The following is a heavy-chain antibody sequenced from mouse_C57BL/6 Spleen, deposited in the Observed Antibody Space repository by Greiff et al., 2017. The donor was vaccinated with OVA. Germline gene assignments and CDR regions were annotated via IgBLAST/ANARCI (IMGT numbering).Heavy chain of an antibody. D-gene: IGHD2-5*01. J-gene: IGHJ4*01. Sequence: EVQLQQSGAELVKPGASVKLSCTASGFNIKDYYMHWVKQRTEQGLEWIGRIDPEDGDTKYAPKFQGKATITADTSSNTAYLQLSSLTSEDTAVYYCARTYYSNPAMDYWGQGTSVTVSS. V-gene: IGHV14-2*01. CDR1: GFNIKDYY. CDR2: IDPEDGDT. CDR3: ARTYYSNPAMDY.